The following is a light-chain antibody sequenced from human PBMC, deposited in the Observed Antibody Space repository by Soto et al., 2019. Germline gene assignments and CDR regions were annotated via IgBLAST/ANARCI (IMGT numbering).Light chain of an antibody. CDR3: QSYNGRSAV. CDR1: SGSIASNY. V-gene: IGLV6-57*04. Sequence: NFILTQPHSVSESPGKTVTISCTRTSGSIASNYVQWYQQRPGSAPTIVIYKDDQRPSGVPDRFSGSIDSSANSASLTISGLKTEDEADYYCQSYNGRSAVFGGGTQLTVL. J-gene: IGLJ7*01. CDR2: KDD.